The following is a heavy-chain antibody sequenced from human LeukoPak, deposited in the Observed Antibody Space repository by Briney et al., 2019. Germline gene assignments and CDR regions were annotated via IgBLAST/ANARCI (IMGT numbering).Heavy chain of an antibody. CDR1: GFSFSDAW. J-gene: IGHJ6*02. CDR2: ISSTSGTI. CDR3: ARDYYGMDV. V-gene: IGHV3-48*02. Sequence: GGSLRLSCAGSGFSFSDAWLSWVRQGPGKGLECVSYISSTSGTIYYADSVKGRFTISRDNAKNSLYLQMNSLREEDTAVYYCARDYYGMDVWGQGTTVTVSS.